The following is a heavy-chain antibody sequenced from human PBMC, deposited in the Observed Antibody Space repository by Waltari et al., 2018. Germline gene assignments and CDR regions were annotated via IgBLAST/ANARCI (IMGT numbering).Heavy chain of an antibody. CDR1: GGSISNYF. J-gene: IGHJ4*02. V-gene: IGHV4-59*08. D-gene: IGHD7-27*01. CDR3: ARQDPRTGDFFDY. Sequence: QVQLQESGPGLVKPSETLSLTCTISGGSISNYFWSWIRQPPGKGLEWSGYIYYSGTTNYHPSLKSRVTISVDPSKNQFSLKLSSVTAADTAVYYCARQDPRTGDFFDYWGQGTLVTVSS. CDR2: IYYSGTT.